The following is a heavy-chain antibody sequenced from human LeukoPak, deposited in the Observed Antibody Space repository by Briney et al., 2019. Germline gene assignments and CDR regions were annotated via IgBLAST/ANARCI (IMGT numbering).Heavy chain of an antibody. Sequence: SETLSLTCTVSGGSISSGDYYWSWIRQPPGKGLEWIGYIYYSGSTYYNPSLKSRVIISVDTSKNQFSLKLSSVTAADTAVYYCARRLSEYCGGDCYAIDYWGQGTLVTVSS. CDR3: ARRLSEYCGGDCYAIDY. D-gene: IGHD2-21*01. CDR1: GGSISSGDYY. CDR2: IYYSGST. J-gene: IGHJ4*02. V-gene: IGHV4-30-4*08.